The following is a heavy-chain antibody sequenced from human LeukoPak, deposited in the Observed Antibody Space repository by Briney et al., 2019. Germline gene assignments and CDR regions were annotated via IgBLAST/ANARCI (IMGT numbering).Heavy chain of an antibody. CDR1: GFIFSDFA. J-gene: IGHJ4*02. Sequence: GGSVRLSCAASGFIFSDFAMSWVRQAPGKGLGWDSGISDSGSSTYYADSVKGRFTISRDNSKNTLYLEMNSLRAEDTALYYCVKVATLDDWGQGTLVTVSS. D-gene: IGHD2-15*01. CDR3: VKVATLDD. V-gene: IGHV3-23*01. CDR2: ISDSGSST.